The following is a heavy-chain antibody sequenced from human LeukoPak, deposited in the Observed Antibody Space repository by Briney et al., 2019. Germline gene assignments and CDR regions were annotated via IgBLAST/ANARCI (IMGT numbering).Heavy chain of an antibody. V-gene: IGHV3-23*01. CDR2: ISGSGGST. D-gene: IGHD4-17*01. J-gene: IGHJ4*02. CDR1: GFTFSSYA. CDR3: AKDNPRTTVTTLNY. Sequence: GGSLRLSCAASGFTFSSYAMSWVRQAPGKGLEWISAISGSGGSTYYADSVKGRFTISRDNSKNTLYLQMNSLRAEDTAVYYCAKDNPRTTVTTLNYWGQGTLVTVSS.